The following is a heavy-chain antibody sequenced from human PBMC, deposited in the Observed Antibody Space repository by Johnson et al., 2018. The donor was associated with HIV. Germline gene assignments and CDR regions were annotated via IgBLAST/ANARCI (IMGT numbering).Heavy chain of an antibody. CDR1: GFTFSSYW. Sequence: VQLVESGGGLVQPVGSLRLSCAASGFTFSSYWMSWVRQAPGKGLEWVANIKQDGSEKYYVDSVKGRFTISRDNAKNSLYLQMNSLRAEDTAVYYCAREGGSIAAAGKDAFDIWGQGTMVTVSS. V-gene: IGHV3-7*01. CDR2: IKQDGSEK. CDR3: AREGGSIAAAGKDAFDI. J-gene: IGHJ3*02. D-gene: IGHD6-13*01.